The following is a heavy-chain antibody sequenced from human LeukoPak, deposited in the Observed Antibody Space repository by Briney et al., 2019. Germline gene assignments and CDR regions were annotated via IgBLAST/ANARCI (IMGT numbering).Heavy chain of an antibody. Sequence: GGSLRLSCTASGFTFSSYGMHWVRQAPGKGLEWVAFIRYDGSNKYYAGSVKGRFTISRDNSKNTLYLQMNSLRAEDTAVYYCAKGIAAAGTGGYWGQGTLVTVSS. D-gene: IGHD6-13*01. CDR3: AKGIAAAGTGGY. CDR1: GFTFSSYG. V-gene: IGHV3-30*02. J-gene: IGHJ4*02. CDR2: IRYDGSNK.